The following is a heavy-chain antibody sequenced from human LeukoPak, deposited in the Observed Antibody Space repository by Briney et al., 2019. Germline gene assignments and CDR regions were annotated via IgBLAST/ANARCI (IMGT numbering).Heavy chain of an antibody. CDR1: GGSISSHY. V-gene: IGHV4-59*11. D-gene: IGHD3-22*01. CDR3: ARDGRSYYDSSGRLYYYYYMDV. Sequence: PSETLSLTCTVSGGSISSHYWSWIRQAPGKGLEWIGYIYDSGSTNYNPSLKSRVTISVDTSKNQFSLKLSSVTAADTAVYYCARDGRSYYDSSGRLYYYYYMDVWGKGTTVTVSS. J-gene: IGHJ6*03. CDR2: IYDSGST.